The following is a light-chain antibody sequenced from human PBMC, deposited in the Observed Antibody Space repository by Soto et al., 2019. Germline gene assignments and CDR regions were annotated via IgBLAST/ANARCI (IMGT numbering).Light chain of an antibody. V-gene: IGKV3-20*01. CDR1: QTLSINS. Sequence: IVSTQSPDTLSLSPGERATLFCRASQTLSINSLAWYQQKPGQAPRLLIYGASSRATGIPDRFSGSGSGTDFTLAISRLEPEDFAVYYCQQYGSSPPLTFGGGTKVDIK. J-gene: IGKJ4*01. CDR2: GAS. CDR3: QQYGSSPPLT.